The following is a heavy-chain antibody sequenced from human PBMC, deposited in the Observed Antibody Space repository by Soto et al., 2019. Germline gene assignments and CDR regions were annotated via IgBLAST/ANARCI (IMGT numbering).Heavy chain of an antibody. V-gene: IGHV4-30-4*01. CDR1: GGSITSGDYY. J-gene: IGHJ4*02. CDR3: ASFYGSGSYYW. CDR2: IYYSGST. Sequence: SATLSLTCTVSGGSITSGDYYWSWIRQPPGKGLEWIGYIYYSGSTYYNPSLKSRITMSADTSKNQLSLNLSSVTAADTAMYYCASFYGSGSYYWWGQGTLVTVSS. D-gene: IGHD3-10*01.